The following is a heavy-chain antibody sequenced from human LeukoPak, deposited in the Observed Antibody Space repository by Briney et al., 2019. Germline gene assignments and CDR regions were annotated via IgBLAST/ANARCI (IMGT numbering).Heavy chain of an antibody. V-gene: IGHV3-23*01. J-gene: IGHJ4*02. CDR3: AKHSRYGSGIYRFDY. Sequence: GGSLRLSCAASGFTFSSYGMSWVRQAPGKGLEWVSAISGSGGSTYYADSVKGRFTISRDNSKNTLYLQMNSLRAEDTAVYYCAKHSRYGSGIYRFDYWGQGTLVTVSS. CDR1: GFTFSSYG. D-gene: IGHD3-10*01. CDR2: ISGSGGST.